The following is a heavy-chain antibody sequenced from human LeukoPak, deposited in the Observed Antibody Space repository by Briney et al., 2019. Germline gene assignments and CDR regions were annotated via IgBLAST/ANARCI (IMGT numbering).Heavy chain of an antibody. CDR3: ARPQGPYGSGNYYMDV. CDR1: GFTFSSYA. Sequence: GGSLRLSCAASGFTFSSYAMHWVRQAPGKGLEYVSAISSNGGSTYYANSVKGRFTISRDNSKNTLYLQMGSLRAEDMAVYYCARPQGPYGSGNYYMDVWGKGTTVTISS. J-gene: IGHJ6*03. D-gene: IGHD3-10*01. V-gene: IGHV3-64*01. CDR2: ISSNGGST.